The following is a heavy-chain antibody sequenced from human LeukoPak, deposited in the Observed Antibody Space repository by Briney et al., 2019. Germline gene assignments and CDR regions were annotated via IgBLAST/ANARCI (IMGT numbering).Heavy chain of an antibody. CDR2: IYHSATT. D-gene: IGHD4-17*01. CDR1: GGSISSGGYY. J-gene: IGHJ4*02. CDR3: ARGSSTTVDY. Sequence: SETLSLTCTVSGGSISSGGYYWSWIRQPPGKGLEWIGYIYHSATTYYNPSLKSRVTISVDRSKNQFSLKLSSVTAADTAVYYCARGSSTTVDYWGQGTLVIVSS. V-gene: IGHV4-30-2*01.